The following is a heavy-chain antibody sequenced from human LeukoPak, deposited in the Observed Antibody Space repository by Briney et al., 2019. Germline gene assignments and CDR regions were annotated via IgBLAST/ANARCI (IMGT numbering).Heavy chain of an antibody. Sequence: SQTLSLTCTVSGGSISSGSYYWSWIRQPAGKGLEWIGRLYTSGSTNYHPSLNSRVTISVDTSKNQFSLKLSSVTAADTAVYYCAREGYYDSSGYTLFDYWGQGTLVTVSS. D-gene: IGHD3-22*01. CDR1: GGSISSGSYY. J-gene: IGHJ4*02. CDR2: LYTSGST. V-gene: IGHV4-61*02. CDR3: AREGYYDSSGYTLFDY.